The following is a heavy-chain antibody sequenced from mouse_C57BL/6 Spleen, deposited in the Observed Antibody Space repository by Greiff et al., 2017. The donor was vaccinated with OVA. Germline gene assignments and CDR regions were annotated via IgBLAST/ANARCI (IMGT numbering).Heavy chain of an antibody. CDR3: ARSGYYGSSAWFAY. Sequence: EVKLMESGPELVKPGASVKIPCKASGYTFTDYNMDWVKQSHGKSLEWIGDINPNNGGTIYNQKFKGKATLTVDKSYSTAYMELRSLTSEDTAVYYCARSGYYGSSAWFAYWGQGTLVTVSA. CDR2: INPNNGGT. D-gene: IGHD1-1*01. CDR1: GYTFTDYN. J-gene: IGHJ3*01. V-gene: IGHV1-18*01.